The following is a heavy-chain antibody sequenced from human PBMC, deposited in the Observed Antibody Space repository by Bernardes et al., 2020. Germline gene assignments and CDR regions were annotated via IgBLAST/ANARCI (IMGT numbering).Heavy chain of an antibody. J-gene: IGHJ4*02. V-gene: IGHV3-23*03. D-gene: IGHD6-19*01. CDR1: GFTFSSYA. Sequence: GGSLRLSCAASGFTFSSYAMSWVRQAPGKGLEWVSVIYSGGNTFYADSVKGRFTISRDNSKNTLYLQMNSLRAEDTAVYYCAKARSSGWYTTGNDYWGQGTLVTVSS. CDR2: IYSGGNT. CDR3: AKARSSGWYTTGNDY.